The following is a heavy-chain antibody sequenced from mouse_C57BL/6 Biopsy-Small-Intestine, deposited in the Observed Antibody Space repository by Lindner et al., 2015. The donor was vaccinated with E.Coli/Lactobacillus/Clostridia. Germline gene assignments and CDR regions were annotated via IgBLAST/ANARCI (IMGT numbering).Heavy chain of an antibody. CDR2: INPSSDYT. D-gene: IGHD4-1*01. V-gene: IGHV1-7*01. Sequence: VQLQESGAELAKPGASVKLSCKASGYTFTRYWIHWVKQRPGQGLEWIGYINPSSDYTKYNQKFKDKATLTADKSSSTAYMQLSSLTYEDSAVYYCTRRELGDYYTMDYWGQGTSVTVSS. CDR1: GYTFTRYW. J-gene: IGHJ4*01. CDR3: TRRELGDYYTMDY.